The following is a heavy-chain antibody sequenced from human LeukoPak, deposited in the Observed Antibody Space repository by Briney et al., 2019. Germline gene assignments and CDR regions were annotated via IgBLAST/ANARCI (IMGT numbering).Heavy chain of an antibody. CDR2: VDGGGGGT. Sequence: GGSLRLSCAASGFTLSSYAMTWVRQAPGRGLEWVSSVDGGGGGTYYADSVKGRFTISRDNPKDTLYLQMNGLRAEDTAVYFCAKQSAGSAAWYSLHYDFWGQGTLVTVSS. CDR1: GFTLSSYA. D-gene: IGHD6-13*01. CDR3: AKQSAGSAAWYSLHYDF. J-gene: IGHJ4*02. V-gene: IGHV3-23*01.